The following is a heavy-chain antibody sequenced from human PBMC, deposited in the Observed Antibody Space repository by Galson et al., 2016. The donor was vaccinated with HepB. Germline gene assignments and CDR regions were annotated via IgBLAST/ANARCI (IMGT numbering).Heavy chain of an antibody. CDR3: ARQGGRNWYFDL. Sequence: SETLSLTCTVSGGSIGAYYWNWIRLPPGKGLEYIGYVHYSGRTKYNVSLKSRVTISLDTSKNQFSLELTSVTAADTAVYYCARQGGRNWYFDLWGRGTLVAVSS. CDR1: GGSIGAYY. V-gene: IGHV4-59*08. D-gene: IGHD1-14*01. CDR2: VHYSGRT. J-gene: IGHJ2*01.